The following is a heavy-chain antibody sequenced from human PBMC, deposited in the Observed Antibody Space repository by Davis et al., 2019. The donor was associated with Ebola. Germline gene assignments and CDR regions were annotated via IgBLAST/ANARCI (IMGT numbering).Heavy chain of an antibody. CDR3: TSNTGDPYYYYYGMDV. V-gene: IGHV3-30-3*01. Sequence: GGSLRLSCAASGFTFSSYAMHWVRQAPGKGLEWVAVISHDGSNKYYADSVKGRFTISRDNSKNTLYLQMNSLKTEDTAVYYCTSNTGDPYYYYYGMDVWGQGTTVTVSS. CDR2: ISHDGSNK. CDR1: GFTFSSYA. D-gene: IGHD7-27*01. J-gene: IGHJ6*02.